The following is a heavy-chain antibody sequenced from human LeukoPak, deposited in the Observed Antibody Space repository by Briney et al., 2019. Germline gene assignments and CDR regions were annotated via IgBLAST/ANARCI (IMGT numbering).Heavy chain of an antibody. CDR3: ARVSRYSYGYRASFAFDP. J-gene: IGHJ5*02. CDR1: GGSISSSSHY. V-gene: IGHV4-39*01. D-gene: IGHD5-18*01. CDR2: IYNSGST. Sequence: SETLSLTCPVSGGSISSSSHYWGWIRQPPGKGLEWIGSIYNSGSTYYNPSLKSRVTISVDTSKNQFSLKLTSVTAADTAVYYCARVSRYSYGYRASFAFDPWGQGTLVTVSS.